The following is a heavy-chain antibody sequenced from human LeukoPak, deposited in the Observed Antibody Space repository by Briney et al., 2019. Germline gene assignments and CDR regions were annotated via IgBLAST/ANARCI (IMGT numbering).Heavy chain of an antibody. V-gene: IGHV3-30*03. CDR1: GFTFSSYG. Sequence: GRSLRLSCAASGFTFSSYGMHWVRQAPGKGLEWVAVISYDGSNKYYADSVKGRFTISRDNSKNTLYLQMNSLRAEDTAVYYCARLVRSWYNWFDPWGQGTLVTVSS. CDR2: ISYDGSNK. CDR3: ARLVRSWYNWFDP. J-gene: IGHJ5*02. D-gene: IGHD6-13*01.